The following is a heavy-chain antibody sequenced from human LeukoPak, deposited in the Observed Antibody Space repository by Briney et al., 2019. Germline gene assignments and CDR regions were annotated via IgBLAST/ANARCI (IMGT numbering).Heavy chain of an antibody. J-gene: IGHJ4*02. Sequence: GGSLRLSCAASGLTANNNYMNWVRQAPGKGLEWVSALYIGGNTYYADSVRGRFTISRDNSKNTLYLQMNSLRAEDTAIYYCMTAAGYNFGQYWGQGTLVTVSS. CDR3: MTAAGYNFGQY. V-gene: IGHV3-53*01. CDR1: GLTANNNY. CDR2: LYIGGNT. D-gene: IGHD5-18*01.